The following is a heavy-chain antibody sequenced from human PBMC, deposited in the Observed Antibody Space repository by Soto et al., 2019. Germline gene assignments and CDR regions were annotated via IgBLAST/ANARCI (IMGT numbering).Heavy chain of an antibody. Sequence: SSETLSLTCAVYGGSFSGYYWSWIRQPPGKGLEWIGEINHSGSTNYNPSLKSRVTISVDTSKNQFSLKLSSVTAADTAVYYCARARVVAKLVYGMDVWGQGTTVTVSS. J-gene: IGHJ6*02. CDR2: INHSGST. CDR3: ARARVVAKLVYGMDV. CDR1: GGSFSGYY. V-gene: IGHV4-34*01. D-gene: IGHD5-12*01.